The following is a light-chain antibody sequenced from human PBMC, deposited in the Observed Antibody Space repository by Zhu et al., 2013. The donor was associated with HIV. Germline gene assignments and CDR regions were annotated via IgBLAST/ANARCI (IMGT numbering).Light chain of an antibody. Sequence: GDRVTITCRASQDISSYLSWYQQKPGKAPKLLIYGASNLQNGVPSTFSGSGSGTEFTLTISSLQPEDFATYYCQHVNENSAFGPGTKVDI. V-gene: IGKV1-9*01. CDR2: GAS. CDR1: QDISSY. J-gene: IGKJ3*01. CDR3: QHVNENSA.